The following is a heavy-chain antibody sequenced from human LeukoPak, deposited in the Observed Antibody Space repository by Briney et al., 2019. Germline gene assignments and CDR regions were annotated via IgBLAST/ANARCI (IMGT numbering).Heavy chain of an antibody. V-gene: IGHV3-53*01. CDR1: GFTVSSNY. CDR2: IYSGGST. CDR3: ARYYYDSSGYRLDY. Sequence: PGGSLRLSCAASGFTVSSNYMSWVRQAPGKGLEWVSVIYSGGSTYYADSVKGRFTISRDNSKNTLYLQMNSLRAEDTAMYYCARYYYDSSGYRLDYWGQGTLVTVSS. D-gene: IGHD3-22*01. J-gene: IGHJ4*02.